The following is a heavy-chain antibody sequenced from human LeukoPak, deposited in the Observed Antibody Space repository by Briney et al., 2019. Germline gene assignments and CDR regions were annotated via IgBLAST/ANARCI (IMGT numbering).Heavy chain of an antibody. CDR3: AYSSGYYYFDY. J-gene: IGHJ4*02. Sequence: PSETLSLTCTVSGSSISNYYWSWIRQPPGKGLEWIGYIYYSGSTNYNPSLKSRVTISVDTSKNQFSLKLNSVTAADTAVYYCAYSSGYYYFDYWGQGTLVTVSS. D-gene: IGHD3-22*01. V-gene: IGHV4-59*01. CDR1: GSSISNYY. CDR2: IYYSGST.